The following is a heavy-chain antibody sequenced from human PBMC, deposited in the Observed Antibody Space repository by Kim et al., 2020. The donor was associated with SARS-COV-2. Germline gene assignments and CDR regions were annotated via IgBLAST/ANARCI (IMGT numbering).Heavy chain of an antibody. CDR3: ARDGRRGLLWFGETAASYYGVDV. Sequence: GGSLRLSCAASGFTFSSYWMSWVRQAPGKGLEWVANIKQDGSEKYYVDSVKGRFTISRDNAKNSLYLQMDSLRAEDTAVYYCARDGRRGLLWFGETAASYYGVDVWGQGATVTVSS. CDR2: IKQDGSEK. V-gene: IGHV3-7*01. J-gene: IGHJ6*02. CDR1: GFTFSSYW. D-gene: IGHD3-10*01.